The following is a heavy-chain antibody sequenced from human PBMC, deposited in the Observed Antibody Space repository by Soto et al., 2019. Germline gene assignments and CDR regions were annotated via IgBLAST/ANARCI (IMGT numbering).Heavy chain of an antibody. CDR1: GFTVTTTF. CDR3: AGVPAPDGGH. V-gene: IGHV3-66*01. J-gene: IGHJ4*02. CDR2: IHSNGNP. D-gene: IGHD3-16*01. Sequence: EVQLVESGGGLVQPGGSLRLSSAASGFTVTTTFMTWVRQPPGKGLEWVSVIHSNGNPYYADALKGRFTISRDTSKNMLYLQINSLRVEDTAVYYCAGVPAPDGGHWGQGTLVTVSS.